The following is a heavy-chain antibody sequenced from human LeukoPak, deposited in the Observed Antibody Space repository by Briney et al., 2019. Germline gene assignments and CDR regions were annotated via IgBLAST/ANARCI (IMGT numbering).Heavy chain of an antibody. CDR3: VRGNSATYFDWFDP. Sequence: GESLKISCKGSGYTFINHWIGWVRQMPGKGLEWMGIIYPGDSETRYSPSFQGQVTISADKSINTVYLQWSSLKASDTAIYYCVRGNSATYFDWFDPWGQGTLVTVSS. V-gene: IGHV5-51*01. CDR1: GYTFINHW. CDR2: IYPGDSET. D-gene: IGHD1-26*01. J-gene: IGHJ5*02.